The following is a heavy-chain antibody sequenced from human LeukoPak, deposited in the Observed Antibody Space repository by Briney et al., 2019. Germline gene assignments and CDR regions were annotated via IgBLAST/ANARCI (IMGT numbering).Heavy chain of an antibody. Sequence: ASVKVSCKASGDTFSNYAISWVRQAPGQGLDWMGRIIPILDIPDYARRFQGRVTITADTTTSTVYMLLTSLTYDDTATYYCARGWDGHRTTGDISPYMLDPWGQGTLVIVSS. V-gene: IGHV1-69*04. D-gene: IGHD1-14*01. CDR2: IIPILDIP. J-gene: IGHJ5*02. CDR3: ARGWDGHRTTGDISPYMLDP. CDR1: GDTFSNYA.